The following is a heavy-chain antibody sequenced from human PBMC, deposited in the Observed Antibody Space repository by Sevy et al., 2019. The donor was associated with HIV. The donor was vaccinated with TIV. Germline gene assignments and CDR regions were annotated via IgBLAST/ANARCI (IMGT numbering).Heavy chain of an antibody. D-gene: IGHD1-26*01. CDR3: ARGESGSYFVFDF. Sequence: SVKVSCKASGDTFSSYALSWVRQAPGQGLEWLGGIIPMFGSSDYAQRFQGRLTITADISTNTAYMGLSGLGPDDTAVYYCARGESGSYFVFDFWGQGTLVTVSS. CDR1: GDTFSSYA. V-gene: IGHV1-69*06. CDR2: IIPMFGSS. J-gene: IGHJ4*02.